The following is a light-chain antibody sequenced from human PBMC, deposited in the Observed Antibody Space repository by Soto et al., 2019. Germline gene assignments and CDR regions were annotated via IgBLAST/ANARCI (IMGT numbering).Light chain of an antibody. J-gene: IGLJ1*01. CDR1: NSDVGGYNY. V-gene: IGLV2-14*01. Sequence: QSALTQPASVSGSPGQSITIPCTGTNSDVGGYNYVSWYQHHPGKAPKLMIYEVFNRPSGVSSRFSGSKSGSTASLTISGLQAEDEADYYCSSYAGSSTLYVFGTGTKLTVL. CDR2: EVF. CDR3: SSYAGSSTLYV.